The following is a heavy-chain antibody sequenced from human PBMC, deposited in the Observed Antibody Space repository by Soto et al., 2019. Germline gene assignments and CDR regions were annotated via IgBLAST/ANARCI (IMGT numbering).Heavy chain of an antibody. CDR2: ISPYNGNT. Sequence: QVQLVQSGAEVKKPGASVKVSCKASGYTFTIYGLNWVRQAPGQGLEWMGWISPYNGNTNYAQMLQGRVTMTTDTSTSTAYMELRSLRSDDTAVYYCARSGSNGYYLDYWGQGTLVTVSS. CDR1: GYTFTIYG. V-gene: IGHV1-18*01. CDR3: ARSGSNGYYLDY. D-gene: IGHD3-22*01. J-gene: IGHJ4*02.